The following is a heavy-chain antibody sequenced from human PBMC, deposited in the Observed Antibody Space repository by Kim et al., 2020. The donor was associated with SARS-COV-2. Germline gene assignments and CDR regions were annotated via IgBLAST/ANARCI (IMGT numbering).Heavy chain of an antibody. Sequence: SETLSLTCAVYGGSFSGYYWSWIRQPPGKGLEWIGEINHSGSTNYNPSLKSRVTISVDTSKNQFSLKLSSVTAADTAVYYCARARSTWIQLWFYDYWGQGTLVTVSS. CDR1: GGSFSGYY. CDR2: INHSGST. V-gene: IGHV4-34*01. D-gene: IGHD5-18*01. J-gene: IGHJ4*02. CDR3: ARARSTWIQLWFYDY.